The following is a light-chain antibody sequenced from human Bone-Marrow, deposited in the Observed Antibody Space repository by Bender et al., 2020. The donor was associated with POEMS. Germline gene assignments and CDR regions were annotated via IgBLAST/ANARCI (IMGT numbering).Light chain of an antibody. Sequence: QSVLTQPPSASATPGQRVTISCSRSASDRGTTPINWYQHLPGTAPKLIIYNSDQRPSGVPDRFSGSKSGNTASLTISGLQAEDEAHFYCSSYANTITFQVFFGGGTKLTVL. J-gene: IGLJ2*01. V-gene: IGLV1-44*01. CDR1: ASDRGTTP. CDR3: SSYANTITFQVF. CDR2: NSD.